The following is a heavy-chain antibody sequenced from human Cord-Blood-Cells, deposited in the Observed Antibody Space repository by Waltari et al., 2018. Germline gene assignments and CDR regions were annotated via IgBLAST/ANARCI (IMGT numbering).Heavy chain of an antibody. D-gene: IGHD7-27*01. V-gene: IGHV4-39*05. CDR2: IYYSGST. Sequence: LQLLESGPGVVKPSEPPFLTCTASGGSIISSSYYWGWIRQPPGKGLEWLGCIYYSGSTYDIPILKRRVTMSVDTSRNQFSLRLSSVPVADTAVYHCAGKATGVRVDYWRQGTLVTVSS. CDR1: GGSIISSSYY. J-gene: IGHJ4*02. CDR3: AGKATGVRVDY.